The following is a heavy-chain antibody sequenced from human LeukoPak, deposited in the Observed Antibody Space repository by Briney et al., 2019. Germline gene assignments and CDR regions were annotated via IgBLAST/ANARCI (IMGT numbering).Heavy chain of an antibody. CDR2: MSICCGNT. CDR3: AKEGGYSSTLY. CDR1: GCPFSACG. J-gene: IGHJ4*02. D-gene: IGHD6-13*01. V-gene: IGHV3-23*01. Sequence: GGSLTLPCTASGCPFSACGLNWVRQPQGQGMEWVWGMSICCGNTYYADSVKGRFTISRDNHKNTLHLQMNSLRAEDTAISYRAKEGGYSSTLYWGQGTLVTVSS.